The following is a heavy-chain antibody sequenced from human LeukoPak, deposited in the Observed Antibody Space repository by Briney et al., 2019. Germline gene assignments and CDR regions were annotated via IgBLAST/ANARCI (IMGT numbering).Heavy chain of an antibody. CDR2: ISYDGSNK. CDR1: GFTFSSYA. Sequence: GGSLRLSCAASGFTFSSYAMHWVRQAPGKGLEWVAVISYDGSNKYYEDSVKGRFTISRDNSKNTLYLQMNSLRAEDTAVYYCAMGFDYWGQGTLVTVSS. V-gene: IGHV3-30-3*01. J-gene: IGHJ4*02. CDR3: AMGFDY.